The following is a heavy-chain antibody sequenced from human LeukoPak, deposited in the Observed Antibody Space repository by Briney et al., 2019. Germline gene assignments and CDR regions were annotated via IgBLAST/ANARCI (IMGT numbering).Heavy chain of an antibody. D-gene: IGHD3-22*01. CDR1: GGSISSGSYY. Sequence: SQTLSLTCTVSGGSISSGSYYWSWIRQPAGKGLEWIGRIYTSGGTNYNPSLKSRVTISVDTSKNQFSLKLSSVTAADTAVYYCARSGSGYYYVWYFDLWSRGTLVTVSS. CDR2: IYTSGGT. J-gene: IGHJ2*01. V-gene: IGHV4-61*02. CDR3: ARSGSGYYYVWYFDL.